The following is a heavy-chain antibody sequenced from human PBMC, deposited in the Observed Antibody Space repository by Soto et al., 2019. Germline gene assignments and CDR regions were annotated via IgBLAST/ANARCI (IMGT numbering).Heavy chain of an antibody. J-gene: IGHJ4*02. CDR1: GFTFSSYA. Sequence: HPGGSLRLSCAASGFTFSSYAMSWVRQAPGKGLEWVSAISGSGGSTYYADSVKGRFTISRDNSKNTLYLQMNSLRAEDTAVYYCAKDPVDYGDYSDYFDYWGQGTLVTVSS. CDR3: AKDPVDYGDYSDYFDY. CDR2: ISGSGGST. D-gene: IGHD4-17*01. V-gene: IGHV3-23*01.